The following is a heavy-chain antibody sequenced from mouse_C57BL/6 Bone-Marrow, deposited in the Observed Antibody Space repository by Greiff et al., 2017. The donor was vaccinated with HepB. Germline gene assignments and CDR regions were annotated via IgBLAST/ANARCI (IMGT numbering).Heavy chain of an antibody. Sequence: QVQLQQSGAELVRPGTSVKVSCKASGYAFTNYLIEWVKQRPGQGLEWIGVINPGSGGTNYNEKFKGKATLTADKSSSTAYMQLSILTSEDSSVYFCARGGWLLRYWYFDVWGTGTTVTVSS. CDR3: ARGGWLLRYWYFDV. V-gene: IGHV1-54*01. J-gene: IGHJ1*03. D-gene: IGHD2-3*01. CDR1: GYAFTNYL. CDR2: INPGSGGT.